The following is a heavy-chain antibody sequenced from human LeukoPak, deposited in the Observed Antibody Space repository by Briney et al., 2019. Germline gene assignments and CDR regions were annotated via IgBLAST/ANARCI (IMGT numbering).Heavy chain of an antibody. J-gene: IGHJ4*02. CDR3: ATYSGSYRAVDY. CDR2: IYRGGST. Sequence: PGGSLRLSCAPSGLIVSGNYMSWVRQAPGKGLEWVSVIYRGGSTYYADSVKGRFTISRDNSKNTVYLQMNSLRAEDTAVYYCATYSGSYRAVDYWGQGTLVTVSS. CDR1: GLIVSGNY. V-gene: IGHV3-53*01. D-gene: IGHD1-26*01.